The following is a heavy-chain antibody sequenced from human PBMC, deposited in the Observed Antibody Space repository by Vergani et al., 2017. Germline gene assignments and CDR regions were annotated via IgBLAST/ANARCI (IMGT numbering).Heavy chain of an antibody. CDR3: ARVAGGSGGYYLG. D-gene: IGHD3-22*01. Sequence: QLQLQQSGPGLVQPSQTLSLTCIVSGDSSNNDDYYWSWIRQPPGKGLEWIGYIYYSGSTYHNPSLESRLTMSLDTSRTQFSLNLISVTAGDTAVYYCARVAGGSGGYYLGWGQGTPVTVSS. CDR2: IYYSGST. V-gene: IGHV4-30-4*08. CDR1: GDSSNNDDYY. J-gene: IGHJ4*02.